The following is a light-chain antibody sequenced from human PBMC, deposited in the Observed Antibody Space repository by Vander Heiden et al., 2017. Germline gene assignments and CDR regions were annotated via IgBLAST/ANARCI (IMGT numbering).Light chain of an antibody. CDR3: FSDAGGTNFV. J-gene: IGLJ1*01. CDR2: EVN. Sequence: QSALTQPPSASGSPGQSVTISCTGTSSDVGGYNYVSWYQQHPGKAPKFMIYEVNKRPSGVPDRFSGSKSGNTASLTVSGLQAEDEADYYCFSDAGGTNFVFGTGTKVTVL. CDR1: SSDVGGYNY. V-gene: IGLV2-8*01.